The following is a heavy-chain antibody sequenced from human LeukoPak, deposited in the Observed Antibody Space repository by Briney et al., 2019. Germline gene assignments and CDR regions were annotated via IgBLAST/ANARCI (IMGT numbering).Heavy chain of an antibody. D-gene: IGHD3-10*01. CDR3: ARVRSYMVRGAWDY. J-gene: IGHJ4*02. V-gene: IGHV1-8*01. Sequence: GASVKVSCKASGYTFTSYDINWVRQATGQGLEWMGWMNPNSGNTGYAQKFQGRVTMTRNTTISTAYMELSSLRSEDTAVYYCARVRSYMVRGAWDYWGQGTLVTVSS. CDR1: GYTFTSYD. CDR2: MNPNSGNT.